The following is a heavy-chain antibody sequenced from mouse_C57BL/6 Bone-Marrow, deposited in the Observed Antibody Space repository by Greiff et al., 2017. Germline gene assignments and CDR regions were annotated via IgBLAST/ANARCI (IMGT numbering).Heavy chain of an antibody. D-gene: IGHD1-2*01. CDR3: AISRTTAMDY. CDR2: IHPSDSDT. CDR1: GFTFTSYW. V-gene: IGHV1-74*01. J-gene: IGHJ4*01. Sequence: QVQLQQPGAELVKPGASVKVSCKASGFTFTSYWMHWVKQRPGPGLEWIGRIHPSDSDTNYNQKLKGKATLTGDKASSTAYMQLSSLTSEDSAVYDCAISRTTAMDYWGQGTSVTVSS.